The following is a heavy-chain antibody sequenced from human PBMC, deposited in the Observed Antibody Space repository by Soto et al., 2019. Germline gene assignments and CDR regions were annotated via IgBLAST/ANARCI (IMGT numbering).Heavy chain of an antibody. CDR3: ARDVVIYGGIVVVPAAITPWFDT. CDR1: GFTFSSYA. J-gene: IGHJ5*02. Sequence: GGSLRLSCAASGFTFSSYAMSWVRQAPGKGLEWVAVISYDGSNKYYADSVKGRFTISRDNSKNTLYLQMNSLRAEDTAVYYCARDVVIYGGIVVVPAAITPWFDTWGQGTLVTVSS. D-gene: IGHD2-2*01. CDR2: ISYDGSNK. V-gene: IGHV3-30-3*01.